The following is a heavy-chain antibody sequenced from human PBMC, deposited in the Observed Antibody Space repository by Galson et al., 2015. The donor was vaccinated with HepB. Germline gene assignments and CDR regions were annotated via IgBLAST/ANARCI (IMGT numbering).Heavy chain of an antibody. V-gene: IGHV3-30-3*01. J-gene: IGHJ2*01. CDR3: ARDDSWLPIDLNWYVDP. Sequence: SLRLSCAASGFTFSSYAMHWVRQAPGKGLEWVAVISYDGSNKYYADSVKGRFTISRDNSKNTLYLQMNSLRAEDTAVYYCARDDSWLPIDLNWYVDPWGRGTLVTVSS. CDR2: ISYDGSNK. D-gene: IGHD5-12*01. CDR1: GFTFSSYA.